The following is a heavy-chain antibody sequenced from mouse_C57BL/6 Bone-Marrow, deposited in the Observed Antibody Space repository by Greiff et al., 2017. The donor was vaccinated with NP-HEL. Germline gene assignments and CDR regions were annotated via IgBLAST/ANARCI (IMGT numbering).Heavy chain of an antibody. CDR3: ARKVWGYAMDY. CDR2: IWRGGST. J-gene: IGHJ4*01. Sequence: QVQLKQSGPGLVQPSQSLSITCTVSGFSLTSYGVHWVRPSPGKGLEWLGVIWRGGSTAYNAAFISRRSISKDNSKSQVFFKMNSLQADDTAIYYWARKVWGYAMDYWGQGTSVTVSS. V-gene: IGHV2-2*01. CDR1: GFSLTSYG. D-gene: IGHD2-10*02.